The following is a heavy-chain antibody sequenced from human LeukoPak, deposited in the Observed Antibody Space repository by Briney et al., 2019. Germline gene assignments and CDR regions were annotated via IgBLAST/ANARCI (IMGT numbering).Heavy chain of an antibody. Sequence: SETLSLTCSVSGGSISSYYWSWIRQPPGKGLEWIGYIYYSGSTNYNPSLKSRVTISVDTSKNQFSLKLSSVTAADTAVYYCARLDSSGYYYPNWFDPWGQGTLVTVSS. D-gene: IGHD3-22*01. J-gene: IGHJ5*02. CDR1: GGSISSYY. CDR3: ARLDSSGYYYPNWFDP. V-gene: IGHV4-59*08. CDR2: IYYSGST.